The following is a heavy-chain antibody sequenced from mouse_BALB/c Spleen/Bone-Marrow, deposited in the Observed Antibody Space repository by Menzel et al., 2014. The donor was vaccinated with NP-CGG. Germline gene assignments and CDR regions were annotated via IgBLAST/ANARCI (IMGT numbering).Heavy chain of an antibody. CDR2: IYPGDGST. Sequence: VQLQQSGPELVKPGASVKMSCKASGYTFTSCYLHWVKQSPGQGLEWIGWIYPGDGSTEYNEKFKGKTTLTADKSSSTAYMLLSSLTSEDSAIYFCARTDGSNKSSFDNWGQGTTLTVSS. D-gene: IGHD1-1*02. J-gene: IGHJ2*01. CDR3: ARTDGSNKSSFDN. CDR1: GYTFTSCY. V-gene: IGHV1S56*01.